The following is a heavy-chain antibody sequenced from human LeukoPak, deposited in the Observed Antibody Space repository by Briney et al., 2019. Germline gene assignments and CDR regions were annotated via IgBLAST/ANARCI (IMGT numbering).Heavy chain of an antibody. CDR1: GFTFSSYA. D-gene: IGHD3-22*01. J-gene: IGHJ4*02. Sequence: GGSLRLSCAASGFTFSSYAMRWVRQAPGKGLEWVSAMSGSGGSTYYADSVQGRFTISRDNSKNTLYLQMNSLRAEDTAVYYCAKDRYYYDSSGYSFDYWGQGTLVTVSS. CDR2: MSGSGGST. V-gene: IGHV3-23*01. CDR3: AKDRYYYDSSGYSFDY.